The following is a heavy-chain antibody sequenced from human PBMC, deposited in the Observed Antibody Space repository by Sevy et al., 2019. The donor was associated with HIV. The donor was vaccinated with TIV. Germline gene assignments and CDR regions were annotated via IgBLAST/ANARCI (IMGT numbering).Heavy chain of an antibody. V-gene: IGHV4-30-4*01. CDR1: GGSISSGDYY. J-gene: IGHJ4*02. CDR2: IYYSGSS. Sequence: SETLSLTCTVSGGSISSGDYYWSWIRQPPGKGLEWIGYIYYSGSSNYNPSLKSRVTISVDMSKNQFSLKLNSVTAADTAVYYCARAQYYYDSRGHYGLPRYYFDYWGQGTLVTVSS. D-gene: IGHD3-22*01. CDR3: ARAQYYYDSRGHYGLPRYYFDY.